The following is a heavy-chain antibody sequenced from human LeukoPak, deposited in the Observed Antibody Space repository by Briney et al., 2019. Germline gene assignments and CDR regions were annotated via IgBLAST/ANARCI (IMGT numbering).Heavy chain of an antibody. CDR3: AKVFRSGDLFVSDY. J-gene: IGHJ4*02. Sequence: GGSLRLSCAASGFTFNTYTMNWVRQAPGKGLEWVSYISGSSGIIDYADSVRGRFTISRDNSKNTLYLQMNSLRVEDTAVYYCAKVFRSGDLFVSDYWGQGTLVTVSS. CDR2: ISGSSGII. V-gene: IGHV3-48*01. D-gene: IGHD4-17*01. CDR1: GFTFNTYT.